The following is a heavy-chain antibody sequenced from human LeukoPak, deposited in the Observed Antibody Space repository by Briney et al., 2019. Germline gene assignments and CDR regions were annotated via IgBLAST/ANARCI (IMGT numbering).Heavy chain of an antibody. CDR1: GFTFSSYA. J-gene: IGHJ4*02. D-gene: IGHD4-11*01. CDR2: ITGSGGNT. CDR3: ARGRTSGGMTTDIDY. Sequence: GGSLRLSCAASGFTFSSYAMSWVRQTPGKGLDWVSTITGSGGNTYYADSVKGRFTISRDNAKNSLYLQMNSLRAEDTAVYYCARGRTSGGMTTDIDYWGQGTLVTVSS. V-gene: IGHV3-23*01.